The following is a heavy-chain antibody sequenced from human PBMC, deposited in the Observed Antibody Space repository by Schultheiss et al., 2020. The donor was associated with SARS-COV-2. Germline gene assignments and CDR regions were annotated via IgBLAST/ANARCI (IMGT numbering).Heavy chain of an antibody. CDR3: ARDRYDILTGLYYGMDV. CDR2: INSDGSST. V-gene: IGHV3-74*01. Sequence: GGSLRLSCAASGFTFSSYWMHWVRQAPGKGLVWVSRINSDGSSTSYADSVKGRFTISRDNSKNTLYLQMNSLRAEDTAVYYCARDRYDILTGLYYGMDVWGQGTTVTVSS. CDR1: GFTFSSYW. J-gene: IGHJ6*02. D-gene: IGHD3-9*01.